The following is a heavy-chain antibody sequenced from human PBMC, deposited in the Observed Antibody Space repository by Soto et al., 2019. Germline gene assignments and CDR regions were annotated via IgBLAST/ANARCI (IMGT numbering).Heavy chain of an antibody. J-gene: IGHJ4*02. V-gene: IGHV4-31*03. D-gene: IGHD4-17*01. CDR3: ARQSTVTGNYYFDS. Sequence: QVQLQESGPGLVKPSQTLSLTCPVAGASISSRGFYSTWIRQLPGKGLEWIGYISYSGSTNYSPSLKSRLNISIDTSDNHFSLKLTSVTAADTAVYYCARQSTVTGNYYFDSWGQGTLVTVAT. CDR2: ISYSGST. CDR1: GASISSRGFY.